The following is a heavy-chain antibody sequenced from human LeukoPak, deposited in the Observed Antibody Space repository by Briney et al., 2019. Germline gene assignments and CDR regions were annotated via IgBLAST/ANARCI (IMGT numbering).Heavy chain of an antibody. CDR3: AASGMTTVTFFDY. CDR1: GDSITSSSYY. J-gene: IGHJ4*02. D-gene: IGHD4-17*01. CDR2: IYSYSGST. V-gene: IGHV4-39*01. Sequence: SETLSLTCTVSGDSITSSSYYWGWLRQPPGMGLECIGTIYSYSGSTYYNPSLKSRVTISVDTSKNQFSLKLTSVTAADTAVYYCAASGMTTVTFFDYWGQGTLVTVSS.